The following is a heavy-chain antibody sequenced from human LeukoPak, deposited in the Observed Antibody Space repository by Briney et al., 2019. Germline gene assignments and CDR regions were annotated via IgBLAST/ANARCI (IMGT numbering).Heavy chain of an antibody. Sequence: GGSLRLSCAASGFSFDTYAMTWVRQAPGKGLEWVSAISGDGGSTYYAVSVKGRFTISRDNSKNTLYLQMNGLRAEDAAVYYCTLGSLYSSSWYGDYWGQGTLVTVSS. D-gene: IGHD6-13*01. CDR3: TLGSLYSSSWYGDY. V-gene: IGHV3-23*01. J-gene: IGHJ4*02. CDR1: GFSFDTYA. CDR2: ISGDGGST.